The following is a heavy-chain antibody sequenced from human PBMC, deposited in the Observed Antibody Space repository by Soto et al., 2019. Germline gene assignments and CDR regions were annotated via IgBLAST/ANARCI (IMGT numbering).Heavy chain of an antibody. V-gene: IGHV3-53*01. CDR3: AKDRIVVVTAPSHFGY. CDR1: GFIVSSYY. J-gene: IGHJ4*02. Sequence: PGGSLRLSCAGSGFIVSSYYMSWVRQAQGKGLEWISVIYSGGSTYYADSVKGRFTISRDNSENTLYLQLNSLRAEDTAVYYCAKDRIVVVTAPSHFGYWGQGTLVTVSS. CDR2: IYSGGST. D-gene: IGHD2-21*02.